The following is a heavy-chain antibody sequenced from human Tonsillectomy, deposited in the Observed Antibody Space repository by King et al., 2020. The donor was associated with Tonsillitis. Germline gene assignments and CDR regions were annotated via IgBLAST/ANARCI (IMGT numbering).Heavy chain of an antibody. CDR3: ARGISVTDPFDC. J-gene: IGHJ4*02. V-gene: IGHV3-21*01. Sequence: VQLVESGGGLVKPGGSLRLSCAASGFTFSSYSMNWVRQAPGKGLEWVSSINSASDYIYYRDSVKGRFTISRDHAKNSLFLQMNSLRAEDTAVYYCARGISVTDPFDCWGQGTLVTVSS. D-gene: IGHD2-21*02. CDR2: INSASDYI. CDR1: GFTFSSYS.